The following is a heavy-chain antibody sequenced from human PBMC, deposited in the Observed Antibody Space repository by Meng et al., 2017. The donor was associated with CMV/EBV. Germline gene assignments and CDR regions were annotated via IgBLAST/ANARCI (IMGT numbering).Heavy chain of an antibody. D-gene: IGHD3-10*01. CDR3: AKDNYGSGLTDY. V-gene: IGHV3-30*02. Sequence: GESLKISCAASGFTFSSYGMHWVRQAPGKGLEWVAFIRYDGSNKYYADSVKGRFTISRDNSKNTLYLQMNSLRAEDTAVYYCAKDNYGSGLTDYWGQGTRVTVSS. CDR2: IRYDGSNK. J-gene: IGHJ4*02. CDR1: GFTFSSYG.